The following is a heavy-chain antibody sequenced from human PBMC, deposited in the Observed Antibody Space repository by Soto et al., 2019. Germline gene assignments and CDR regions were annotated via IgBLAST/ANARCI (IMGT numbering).Heavy chain of an antibody. CDR1: GYIVSDYY. CDR2: ISPKRGGK. CDR3: ARQSRNWLLEY. Sequence: ASVKVSCKASGYIVSDYYLHWVRQAPGQGLEWMGWISPKRGGKKYAQKFQGRISMSRDTSISTAYMELSRLQSDDTAVYYCARQSRNWLLEYWGQGTLVIVSS. J-gene: IGHJ4*02. D-gene: IGHD2-2*01. V-gene: IGHV1-2*02.